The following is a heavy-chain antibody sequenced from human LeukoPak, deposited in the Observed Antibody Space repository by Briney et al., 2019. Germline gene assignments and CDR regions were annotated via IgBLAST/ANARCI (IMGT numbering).Heavy chain of an antibody. CDR1: GYSLGKNYY. CDR2: IYGTRST. CDR3: ARYDSRGSASTRFDY. D-gene: IGHD3-16*01. Sequence: PSETLSLTCAVSGYSLGKNYYWGWIRQPPGKGLECIGRIYGTRSTSYNPSLMNRVTMSVDTSKNHFSLQLTSVTAADTAVYYCARYDSRGSASTRFDYWGQGILVTISS. V-gene: IGHV4-38-2*01. J-gene: IGHJ4*02.